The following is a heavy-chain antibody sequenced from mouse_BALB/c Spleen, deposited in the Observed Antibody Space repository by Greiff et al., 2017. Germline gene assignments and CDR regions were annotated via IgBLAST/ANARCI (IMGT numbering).Heavy chain of an antibody. J-gene: IGHJ4*01. CDR1: GYTFTSYD. CDR3: AIYYDYDRVYAMDY. CDR2: IYPGDGST. D-gene: IGHD2-4*01. Sequence: QVQLQQSGPELVQPGAFVKISCKASGYTFTSYDIHWVKQRPGQGLEWIGWIYPGDGSTKYNEKFKGKATLTADKSSSTAYMQLSSLTSENSAIYFCAIYYDYDRVYAMDYWGQGTSVTVSS. V-gene: IGHV1S56*01.